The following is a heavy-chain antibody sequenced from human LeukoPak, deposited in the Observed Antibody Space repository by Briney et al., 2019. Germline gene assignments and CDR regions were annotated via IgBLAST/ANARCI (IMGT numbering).Heavy chain of an antibody. V-gene: IGHV4-38-2*01. D-gene: IGHD2-2*01. CDR3: ARCDQLQYFDY. Sequence: PSETPSLTCAVSGYSISSGYYWGWIRQPPGKGLEWIGSIYHSGSTYYNPSLKSRVTISVDTSKNQFSLKLSSVTAADTAVYYCARCDQLQYFDYWGQGTLVTVSS. CDR1: GYSISSGYY. J-gene: IGHJ4*02. CDR2: IYHSGST.